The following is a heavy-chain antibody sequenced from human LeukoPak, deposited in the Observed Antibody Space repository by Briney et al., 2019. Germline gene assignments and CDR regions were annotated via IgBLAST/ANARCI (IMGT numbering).Heavy chain of an antibody. J-gene: IGHJ3*02. CDR1: GFTFSSYS. CDR2: ISSSSSTI. V-gene: IGHV3-48*01. CDR3: ARDMGSYDFWSGFFSDAFDI. D-gene: IGHD3-3*01. Sequence: GGSLRLSCAASGFTFSSYSMNWVRQAPGKGLEWVSYISSSSSTIYYADSVKGRFTISRDNAKNSLYLQMNSLRAEDTAVYYCARDMGSYDFWSGFFSDAFDIWGQGTMVTVSS.